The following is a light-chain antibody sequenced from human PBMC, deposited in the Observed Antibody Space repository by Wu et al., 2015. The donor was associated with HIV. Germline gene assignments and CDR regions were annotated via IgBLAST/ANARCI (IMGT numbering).Light chain of an antibody. CDR2: GAS. CDR3: QQRSNWPPSIT. CDR1: QSVSSSS. V-gene: IGKV3D-20*02. J-gene: IGKJ5*01. Sequence: EFVLTQSPGTLSLSPGERATLSCRASQSVSSSSLAWYQQKPGQAPRLLIYGASSRATGIPDRFSGSGSGTDFTLTISSLEPGDLAVYYCQQRSNWPPSITFGQGTRLEIK.